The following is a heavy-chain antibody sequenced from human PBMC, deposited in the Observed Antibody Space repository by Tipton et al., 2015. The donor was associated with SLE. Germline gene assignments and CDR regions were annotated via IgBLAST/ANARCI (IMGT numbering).Heavy chain of an antibody. J-gene: IGHJ4*02. Sequence: SLRLSCAASGFTFSNYAMHWVRQAPGKGLEWVAVISYDGSYRYYSDSVKCRFTISRDNSKNSLFLQMNSLTAEDTALYFCARVVPPAYLDYWGQGTLVTVSS. CDR1: GFTFSNYA. V-gene: IGHV3-30*04. D-gene: IGHD4/OR15-4a*01. CDR2: ISYDGSYR. CDR3: ARVVPPAYLDY.